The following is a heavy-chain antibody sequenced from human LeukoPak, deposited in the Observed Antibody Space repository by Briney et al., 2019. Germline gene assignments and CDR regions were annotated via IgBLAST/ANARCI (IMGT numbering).Heavy chain of an antibody. CDR1: GGSISSYY. CDR3: ARDRNSGWPSGYYGMDV. CDR2: IYYSGST. J-gene: IGHJ6*02. D-gene: IGHD5-12*01. Sequence: PSETLSLTCTVSGGSISSYYWSWIRQPPGKGLEWIGYIYYSGSTNYNPSLKSRVTISVDTSKNQFSLKLSSVTAADTAVYYCARDRNSGWPSGYYGMDVWGQGTTVTVSS. V-gene: IGHV4-59*01.